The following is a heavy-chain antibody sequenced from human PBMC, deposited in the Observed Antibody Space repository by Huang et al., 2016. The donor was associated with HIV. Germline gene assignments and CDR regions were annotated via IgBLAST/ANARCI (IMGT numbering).Heavy chain of an antibody. CDR3: AREAYLTVTGTGGYGFDI. D-gene: IGHD4-17*01. CDR2: ISYGSTHR. CDR1: GFSFDRYG. J-gene: IGHJ3*02. Sequence: EMQLVESGGGLVKPGGSLRLSCAASGFSFDRYGMNWVRQVPGKRLEWLASISYGSTHRFYADSVKGRFTISRDNAKNSVYLQMNSLSAEDTAVYYCAREAYLTVTGTGGYGFDIWGRGTMVTVSS. V-gene: IGHV3-21*02.